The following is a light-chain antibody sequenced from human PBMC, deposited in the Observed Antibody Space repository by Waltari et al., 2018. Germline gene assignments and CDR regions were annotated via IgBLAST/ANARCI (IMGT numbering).Light chain of an antibody. CDR1: QSISKY. CDR2: HAS. CDR3: QHYESLPVT. Sequence: SCRASQSISKYLAWYQQKPGQAPRLLIYHASSRAAGIPDRFSGSGSGTSFSLSISRLEPEDFAVYYCQHYESLPVTFGQGTKVEIK. V-gene: IGKV3-20*01. J-gene: IGKJ1*01.